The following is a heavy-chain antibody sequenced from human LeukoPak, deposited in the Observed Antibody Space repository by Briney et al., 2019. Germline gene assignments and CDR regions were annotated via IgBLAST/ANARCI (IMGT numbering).Heavy chain of an antibody. CDR3: ASSGARYCSSTSCFFDY. J-gene: IGHJ4*02. D-gene: IGHD2-2*01. CDR1: GYTFTSYG. CDR2: ISAYNGNT. Sequence: ASVKVSCKASGYTFTSYGISWVRQAPGQGLEWMGWISAYNGNTNYAQKLQGRVTMTTDTSTSTGYMELRSLRSDDTGVYYCASSGARYCSSTSCFFDYWGQGTLVTVSS. V-gene: IGHV1-18*01.